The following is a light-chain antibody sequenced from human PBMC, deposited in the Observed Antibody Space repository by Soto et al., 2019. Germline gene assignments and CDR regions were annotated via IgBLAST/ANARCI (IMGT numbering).Light chain of an antibody. CDR3: CSYAVSNNFVV. J-gene: IGLJ2*01. CDR2: EVT. V-gene: IGLV2-8*01. CDR1: SSDVGGYNY. Sequence: QSALTQPPSASGSPGQSVTISCTGSSSDVGGYNYVSWYQQYPGKAPKLIIYEVTKRPSGVPDRFSGSRSGNTASLTVSWLQAEDEADYYCCSYAVSNNFVVFGGGTKLTVL.